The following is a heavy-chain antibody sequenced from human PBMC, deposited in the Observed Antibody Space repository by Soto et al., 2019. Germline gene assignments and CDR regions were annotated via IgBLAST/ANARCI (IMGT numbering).Heavy chain of an antibody. D-gene: IGHD2-15*01. Sequence: ASVKVSCKASGYTFTSYYMHWVRQAPGQGLEWMGIINPSGGSTSYAQKFQGRVTMTRDTSTSTVYMELSSLRSEDTAVYYCAREWGYCSVGSCRTMLYYGMAVWGQGTSVTVSS. CDR2: INPSGGST. V-gene: IGHV1-46*01. J-gene: IGHJ6*02. CDR1: GYTFTSYY. CDR3: AREWGYCSVGSCRTMLYYGMAV.